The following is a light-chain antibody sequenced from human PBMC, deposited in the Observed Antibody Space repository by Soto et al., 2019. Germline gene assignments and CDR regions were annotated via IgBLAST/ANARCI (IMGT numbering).Light chain of an antibody. J-gene: IGKJ3*01. CDR3: QQFNNYLFT. CDR2: DAS. Sequence: AIQLTQSPSSLSASGGDRVTITCRASQGISSALAWYQQKPGKAPKLLIYDASSLESGVPSRFSCSGSGTDFTLTISSLQPEDFATYYCQQFNNYLFTFGPGTKVDIK. CDR1: QGISSA. V-gene: IGKV1D-13*01.